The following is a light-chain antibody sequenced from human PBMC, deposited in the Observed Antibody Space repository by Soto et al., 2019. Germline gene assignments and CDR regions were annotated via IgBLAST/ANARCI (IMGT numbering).Light chain of an antibody. CDR2: GAS. CDR3: QQYNNWPRT. Sequence: EIVMTQSPAPRSVSPGERASLSCRASQSVSSNLAWYQQKPGQAPRLLIYGASTRATGIPARFSGSGSGTEFTLTISSLQSEDFAVYYCQQYNNWPRTFGQGTKVDIK. V-gene: IGKV3-15*01. J-gene: IGKJ1*01. CDR1: QSVSSN.